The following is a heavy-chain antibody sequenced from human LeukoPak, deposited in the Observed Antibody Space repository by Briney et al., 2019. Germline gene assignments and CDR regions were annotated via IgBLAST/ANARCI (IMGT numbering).Heavy chain of an antibody. CDR1: GGSFSGYY. CDR2: INHSGST. CDR3: ASRGYSYGRVY. D-gene: IGHD5-18*01. J-gene: IGHJ4*02. V-gene: IGHV4-34*01. Sequence: SETLSLTCAVYGGSFSGYYWSWIRRPPGKGLEWIGEINHSGSTNYNPSLKSRVTISVDTSKNQFSLKLSSVTAADTAVYYCASRGYSYGRVYWGQGTLVTVSS.